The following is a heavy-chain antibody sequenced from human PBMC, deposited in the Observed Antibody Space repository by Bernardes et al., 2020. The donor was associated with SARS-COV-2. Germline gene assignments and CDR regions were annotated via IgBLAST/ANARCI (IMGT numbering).Heavy chain of an antibody. CDR1: GYTLTALS. CDR3: ATGGGDILTGYLTPFDY. D-gene: IGHD3-9*01. V-gene: IGHV1-24*01. J-gene: IGHJ4*02. Sequence: ASVKVSCKVSGYTLTALSMHWVRQAPGQGLEWMGGFDPEDGETIYAQKFQGRVTMTEDTSTDTAYMELSSLRSEDTAVYYCATGGGDILTGYLTPFDYWGQGTLVTVSS. CDR2: FDPEDGET.